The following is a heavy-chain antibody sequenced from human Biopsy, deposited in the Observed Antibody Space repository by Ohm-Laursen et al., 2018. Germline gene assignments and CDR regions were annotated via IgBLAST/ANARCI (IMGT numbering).Heavy chain of an antibody. J-gene: IGHJ4*02. D-gene: IGHD3/OR15-3a*01. CDR2: RFHSGSP. V-gene: IGHV4-59*08. Sequence: TLSLTWTVSGGSITADFWTWIRQTPGERLEWIGYRFHSGSPMYNPSLKSRVTISVDTSKRQFSLTLTSVTAADTAVYYCVRLNRRGNIIFFDYWGRGTLVTVSS. CDR3: VRLNRRGNIIFFDY. CDR1: GGSITADF.